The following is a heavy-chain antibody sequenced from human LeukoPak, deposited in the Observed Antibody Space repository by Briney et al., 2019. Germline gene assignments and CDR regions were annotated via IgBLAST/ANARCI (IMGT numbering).Heavy chain of an antibody. CDR2: VKSKGVTT. D-gene: IGHD3-3*01. CDR1: GFTFNTAW. J-gene: IGHJ4*02. V-gene: IGHV3-15*01. CDR3: AADVPTFGSGELEY. Sequence: GGSLILSCAASGFTFNTAWMNGVRQAPGKGLEWFGHVKSKGVTTDYGAPVKGRFTISRDDSKNTVYLQMNSLEVEDTAVYYCAADVPTFGSGELEYWGRGTLVTVSS.